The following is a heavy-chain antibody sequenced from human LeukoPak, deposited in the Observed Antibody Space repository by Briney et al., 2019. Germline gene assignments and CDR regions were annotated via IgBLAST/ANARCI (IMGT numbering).Heavy chain of an antibody. V-gene: IGHV5-10-1*01. D-gene: IGHD3-22*01. Sequence: GESLRISCKGSGYSFTSYWVSWVRQMPGKGLEWMGRFDPSDYYNNYSPSFQGHLTLSADKSISTAYLQWSSLKASDTAMYYCARPYYYDSSGYQDWGQGPLVTVSS. CDR2: FDPSDYYN. CDR1: GYSFTSYW. CDR3: ARPYYYDSSGYQD. J-gene: IGHJ4*02.